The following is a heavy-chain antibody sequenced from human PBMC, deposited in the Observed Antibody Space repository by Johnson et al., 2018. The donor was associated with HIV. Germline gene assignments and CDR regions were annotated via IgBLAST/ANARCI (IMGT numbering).Heavy chain of an antibody. CDR1: GFTVSNIF. D-gene: IGHD1-26*01. V-gene: IGHV3-66*02. CDR3: ASPSGSSRLAFDI. J-gene: IGHJ3*02. Sequence: VQLVESGGGLIQPGGSLRLSCAASGFTVSNIFMNWVRQAPGKGLEWLSVTYSGGSTGYADSVKGRFTISRDNAKNSLYLQMNSLRAEDTAVYYCASPSGSSRLAFDIWGQGTMVTVFS. CDR2: TYSGGST.